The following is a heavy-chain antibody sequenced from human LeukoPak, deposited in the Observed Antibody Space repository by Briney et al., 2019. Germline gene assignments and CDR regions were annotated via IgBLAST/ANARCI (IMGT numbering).Heavy chain of an antibody. CDR3: AKDHDSSGYYYYYYYYGMDV. V-gene: IGHV3-23*01. CDR1: GFTFSSYA. J-gene: IGHJ6*02. D-gene: IGHD3-22*01. Sequence: GGSLRLSCAASGFTFSSYAMSWVRQAPGKGLEWVSAISGSGGSTYYADSVKGRFTISRDNSKNTLYLQMHSLRAEDTAVYYCAKDHDSSGYYYYYYYYGMDVWGQGTTVTVSS. CDR2: ISGSGGST.